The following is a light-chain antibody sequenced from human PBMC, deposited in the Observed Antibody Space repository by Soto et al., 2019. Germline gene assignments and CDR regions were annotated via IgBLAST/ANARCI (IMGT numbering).Light chain of an antibody. CDR3: QQHGKSPGVT. V-gene: IGKV3-20*01. J-gene: IGKJ4*01. CDR2: GAS. CDR1: QSVNNRY. Sequence: EIVLTQSPGTLSLSPGERATLSCRASQSVNNRYLAWYQQIPGQAPRLVIFGASSRATGIPDRFSGSGSGTDFTPIISRVEPEDFAVYYCQQHGKSPGVTFGGGTKVEIK.